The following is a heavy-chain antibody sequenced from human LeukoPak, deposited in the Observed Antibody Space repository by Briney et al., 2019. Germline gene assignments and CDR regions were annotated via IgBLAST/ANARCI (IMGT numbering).Heavy chain of an antibody. CDR3: AREYYYDSSGFY. Sequence: PGGSLRLSCAASGFTFSSYWMHWVRQAPGKGLVWVSRINSDGSSTSYADSVKGRFTISRDNAKNTLNLQMNSLRAEDTAVYYCAREYYYDSSGFYWGRGTLVTVSS. CDR1: GFTFSSYW. CDR2: INSDGSST. V-gene: IGHV3-74*01. D-gene: IGHD3-22*01. J-gene: IGHJ4*02.